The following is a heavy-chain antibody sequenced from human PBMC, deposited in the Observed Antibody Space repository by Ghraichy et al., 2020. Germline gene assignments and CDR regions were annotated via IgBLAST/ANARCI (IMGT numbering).Heavy chain of an antibody. Sequence: GGSLRLSCAASGFTFSSYSMNWVRQAPGKGLEWVSYISSSSTIYYADSVKGRFTISRDNAKNSLYLQMNSLRDEDTAVYYCARLYSPFDYWGQGTLVTVSS. CDR1: GFTFSSYS. V-gene: IGHV3-48*02. CDR2: ISSSSTI. J-gene: IGHJ4*02. D-gene: IGHD6-13*01. CDR3: ARLYSPFDY.